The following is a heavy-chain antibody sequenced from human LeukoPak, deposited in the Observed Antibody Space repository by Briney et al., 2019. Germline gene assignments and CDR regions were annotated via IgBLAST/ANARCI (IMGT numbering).Heavy chain of an antibody. J-gene: IGHJ4*02. Sequence: HSGGSLRLSCAASGFTFSTYWMNWFRQTPGKGLEWVAKIKADGGEKDHVASVKGRFTISRDNAKNSLYLQMNSLRVEDTAVYYCARGGAARPDFWSQGTLVTVSS. V-gene: IGHV3-7*01. D-gene: IGHD6-6*01. CDR1: GFTFSTYW. CDR3: ARGGAARPDF. CDR2: IKADGGEK.